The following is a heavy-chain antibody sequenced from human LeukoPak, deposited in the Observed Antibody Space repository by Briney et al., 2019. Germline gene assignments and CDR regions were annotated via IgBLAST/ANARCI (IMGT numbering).Heavy chain of an antibody. CDR1: GFTLSDYY. Sequence: TGGSLRLSCAASGFTLSDYYMSWICQAPGKGLEWIGSIYYSGNTYYNASLKSQVSISIDTSKNQFSLRLTSVTAADTAVYYCARQTGSGLFILPGGQGTLVAVSS. CDR2: IYYSGNT. CDR3: ARQTGSGLFILP. D-gene: IGHD3/OR15-3a*01. V-gene: IGHV4-39*01. J-gene: IGHJ4*02.